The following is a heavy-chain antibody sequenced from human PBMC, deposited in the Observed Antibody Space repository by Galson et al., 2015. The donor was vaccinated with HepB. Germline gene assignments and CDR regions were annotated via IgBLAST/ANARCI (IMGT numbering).Heavy chain of an antibody. J-gene: IGHJ1*01. CDR2: IKSKTDGGTT. V-gene: IGHV3-15*01. CDR1: GFTFSNAW. Sequence: SLRLSCAASGFTFSNAWMSWVRQAPGKGLEWVDRIKSKTDGGTTDYAAPVKGRFTISRDDSKNTLYLQMNSLKTEDTAVYYCTTALVLRSSWHKSPRAEYFQHWGQGTLVTVSS. D-gene: IGHD6-13*01. CDR3: TTALVLRSSWHKSPRAEYFQH.